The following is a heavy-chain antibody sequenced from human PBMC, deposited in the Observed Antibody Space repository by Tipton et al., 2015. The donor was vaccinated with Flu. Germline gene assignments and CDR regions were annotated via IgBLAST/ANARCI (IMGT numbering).Heavy chain of an antibody. V-gene: IGHV3-30*04. CDR1: GFTFSSYA. J-gene: IGHJ6*02. D-gene: IGHD3-22*01. Sequence: RSLRLSCAASGFTFSSYAMHWVRQAPGKGLEWVAVISYDGSNKYYADSVKGRFTISRDNSKNTLYLQMNSLRAEDTAVYYCASLMGDSSGYYYYYYYGMDVWGQGTTVTVSS. CDR3: ASLMGDSSGYYYYYYYGMDV. CDR2: ISYDGSNK.